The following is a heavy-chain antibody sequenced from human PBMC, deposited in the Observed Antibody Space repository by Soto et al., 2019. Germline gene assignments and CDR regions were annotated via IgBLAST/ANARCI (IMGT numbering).Heavy chain of an antibody. Sequence: GGSLRLSCAASGFTFSSYSMNWVRQAPGKGLEWVSSISSSSSYIYYADSVKGRFTISRDNAKNSLYLQMNSLRAEDTAVYYCARGLDSSSWYNWFDPWGQGTLVTVSS. CDR2: ISSSSSYI. J-gene: IGHJ5*02. D-gene: IGHD6-13*01. CDR3: ARGLDSSSWYNWFDP. V-gene: IGHV3-21*01. CDR1: GFTFSSYS.